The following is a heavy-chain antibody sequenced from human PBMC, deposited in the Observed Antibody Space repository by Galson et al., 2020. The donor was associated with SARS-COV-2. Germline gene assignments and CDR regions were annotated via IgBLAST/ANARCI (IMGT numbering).Heavy chain of an antibody. CDR2: ISSDGSNK. CDR1: GFIFSSYN. CDR3: ARAPSGYYYYCSMEV. D-gene: IGHD1-26*01. Sequence: GGSLRLSCAASGFIFSSYNMHWVRQAPGKGLEWVAIISSDGSNKYYAESVKGRVAISSDNSKKTLYLQMNSLRAEDAAVYHCARAPSGYYYYCSMEVWGKVTPVPLSS. J-gene: IGHJ6*03. V-gene: IGHV3-30*09.